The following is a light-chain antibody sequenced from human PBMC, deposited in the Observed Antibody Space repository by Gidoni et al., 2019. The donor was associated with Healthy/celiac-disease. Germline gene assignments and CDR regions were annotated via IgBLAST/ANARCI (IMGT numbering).Light chain of an antibody. CDR2: DAS. J-gene: IGKJ3*01. Sequence: IQMTQSPTSLSASLGDRVTITCQASQDIRNYLNWYQQKPGKATKLLFYDASNLETGVPSSFSESGSGTDFTFTISSLQPEDIAAYYCRQYDNLRRFTFGPGTKVNIK. CDR3: RQYDNLRRFT. V-gene: IGKV1-33*01. CDR1: QDIRNY.